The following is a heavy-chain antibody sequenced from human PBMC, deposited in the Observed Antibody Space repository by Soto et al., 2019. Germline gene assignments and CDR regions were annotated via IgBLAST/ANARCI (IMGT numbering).Heavy chain of an antibody. Sequence: ASVKVSCKASGYTFTSYGISWVRQAPGQGLEWMGWISAYNGNTNYAQKLQGRVTMTTDTSTSTAYMELRSLRSDDTAVCYCASGGGYSGYEINYYYGMDVWGQGTTVTVSS. CDR3: ASGGGYSGYEINYYYGMDV. D-gene: IGHD5-12*01. J-gene: IGHJ6*02. V-gene: IGHV1-18*01. CDR1: GYTFTSYG. CDR2: ISAYNGNT.